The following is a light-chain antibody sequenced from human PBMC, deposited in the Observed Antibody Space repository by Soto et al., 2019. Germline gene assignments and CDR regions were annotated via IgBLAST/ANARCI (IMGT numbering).Light chain of an antibody. V-gene: IGKV1-9*01. J-gene: IGKJ4*01. CDR3: QHLNSYPRALS. CDR1: QGISSH. CDR2: AAS. Sequence: DIQLTQSPAFLSASLGDRVTISCRASQGISSHLAWYQQKPGKAPELLIYAASTLQSGVPSRFSGSGSGTEFTLTISSLQPEAFATYFCQHLNSYPRALSFGGGTQVEIK.